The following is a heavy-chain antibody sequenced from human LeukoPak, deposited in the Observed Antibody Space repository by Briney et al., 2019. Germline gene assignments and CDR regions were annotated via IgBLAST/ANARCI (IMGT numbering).Heavy chain of an antibody. CDR2: ISAYNGNT. J-gene: IGHJ4*02. CDR3: ARDRSYIGGVIVSGDY. D-gene: IGHD3-16*02. CDR1: GYTFTSYG. Sequence: GASVRVSCKASGYTFTSYGISWVRQAPGQGLEWMGWISAYNGNTNYAQKLQGRVTMTTDTSTSTAYMELRSLRSDDTAVYYCARDRSYIGGVIVSGDYWGQGTLVTVSS. V-gene: IGHV1-18*01.